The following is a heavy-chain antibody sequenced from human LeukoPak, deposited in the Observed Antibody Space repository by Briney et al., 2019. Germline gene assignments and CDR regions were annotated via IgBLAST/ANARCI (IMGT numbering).Heavy chain of an antibody. D-gene: IGHD6-13*01. CDR3: APLSATGAGGY. J-gene: IGHJ4*02. CDR1: GGTFSSYA. Sequence: SVKVSCKASGGTFSSYAISWVRQAPGQGLEWMGRIIPVLGIANYAQKFQGRATITADKSTGTAYMELSSLRSEDTAVYHCAPLSATGAGGYWGQGTLVTVSS. CDR2: IIPVLGIA. V-gene: IGHV1-69*04.